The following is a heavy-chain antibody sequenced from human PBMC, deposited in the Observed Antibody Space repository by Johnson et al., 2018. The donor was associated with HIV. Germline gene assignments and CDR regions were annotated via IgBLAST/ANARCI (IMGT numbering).Heavy chain of an antibody. CDR1: GFTVSSNY. CDR2: IYSGGST. V-gene: IGHV3-66*01. D-gene: IGHD4-17*01. J-gene: IGHJ3*02. Sequence: VQLVESGGGLVQPGGSLRLSCAASGFTVSSNYMSWVRQAPGKGLEWVSVIYSGGSTYYADSVKGRFTISRDNSKNTLYLQMHSLRAEDTAVYYCARDSTPWGGDSVAYSFDIWGQGRMVTVSS. CDR3: ARDSTPWGGDSVAYSFDI.